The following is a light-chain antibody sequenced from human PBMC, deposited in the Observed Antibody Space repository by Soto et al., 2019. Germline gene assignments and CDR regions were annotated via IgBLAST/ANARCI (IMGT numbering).Light chain of an antibody. J-gene: IGKJ4*01. CDR3: QQLNTYPVT. V-gene: IGKV1-9*01. CDR2: AAS. CDR1: QGVSRY. Sequence: IQLTQSPSSLSASVGDSVTITCRASQGVSRYLSWYQQKPGRAPILLISAASTLQSGVPARFSGSGSGTGFTLSITSLQPEDFATYYCQQLNTYPVTFGGGTKVEIK.